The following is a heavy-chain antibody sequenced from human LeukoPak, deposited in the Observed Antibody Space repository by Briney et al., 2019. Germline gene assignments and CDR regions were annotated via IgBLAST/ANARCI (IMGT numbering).Heavy chain of an antibody. Sequence: ASVKVSCKASGYTFTSYGISWVRQAPGQGLEWMGWISAYNGNTNYAQKLQGRVTMTTDTSTSTAYMELRSLRSDDTAVYYCALCSSPLYYYYYYGMDVWGQGTKVTVSS. CDR1: GYTFTSYG. V-gene: IGHV1-18*01. CDR3: ALCSSPLYYYYYYGMDV. CDR2: ISAYNGNT. D-gene: IGHD6-6*01. J-gene: IGHJ6*02.